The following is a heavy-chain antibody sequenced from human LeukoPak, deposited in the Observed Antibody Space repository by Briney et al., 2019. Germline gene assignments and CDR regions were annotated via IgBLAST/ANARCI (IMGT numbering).Heavy chain of an antibody. CDR2: IYYSGST. V-gene: IGHV4-59*01. D-gene: IGHD6-19*01. CDR3: ARVIYSSGWYSGGSYFDY. J-gene: IGHJ4*02. Sequence: SETLSLTCTVSGGSISSYYWSWIRQPPGKGLEWIGYIYYSGSTNYNPSLKSRVTISVDTSKNQFSLKLSSVTAADTAVYYCARVIYSSGWYSGGSYFDYWGQGTLVTVSS. CDR1: GGSISSYY.